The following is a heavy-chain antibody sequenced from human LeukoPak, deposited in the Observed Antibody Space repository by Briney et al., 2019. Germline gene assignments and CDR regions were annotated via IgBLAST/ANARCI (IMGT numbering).Heavy chain of an antibody. D-gene: IGHD1-26*01. CDR3: ATKSGSQGFDY. J-gene: IGHJ4*02. CDR1: GFTFSSFS. CDR2: MTSTSPNM. Sequence: PGGSLRLSCAASGFTFSSFSMNWVRQAPGMGLEWVSSMTSTSPNMYYADSVKGRFTISRDNAKNTLYLQMNSLRADDTAVYYCATKSGSQGFDYWGQGTLVTVSS. V-gene: IGHV3-21*01.